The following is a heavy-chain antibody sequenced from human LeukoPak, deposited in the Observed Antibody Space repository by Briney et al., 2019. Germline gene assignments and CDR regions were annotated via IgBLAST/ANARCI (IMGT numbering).Heavy chain of an antibody. Sequence: EPSETLSLTCAVYGGSFSSYYWGWIRQPPGKGLEWIGSIYYSGSTYYNPSLKSRVTISVDTSKNQFSLKLSSVTAADTAVYYCARHSDTLDAFDIWGQGTMVTVSS. CDR1: GGSFSSYY. V-gene: IGHV4-39*01. D-gene: IGHD2-2*02. CDR3: ARHSDTLDAFDI. J-gene: IGHJ3*02. CDR2: IYYSGST.